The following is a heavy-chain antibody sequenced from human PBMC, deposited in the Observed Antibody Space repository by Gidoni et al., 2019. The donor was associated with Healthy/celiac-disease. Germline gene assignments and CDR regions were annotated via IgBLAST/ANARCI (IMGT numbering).Heavy chain of an antibody. D-gene: IGHD2-21*02. CDR3: ARAVVTAIGSEANWFDP. J-gene: IGHJ5*02. Sequence: QVQLVQSGAEVKKPGASVKVSCKASGYTFTGYYMHWVRQAPGQGLEWMGWINPNSGGTNYAQKFQGRVTMTRDTSISTAYMELSRLRSDDTAVYYCARAVVTAIGSEANWFDPWGQGTLVTVSS. V-gene: IGHV1-2*02. CDR1: GYTFTGYY. CDR2: INPNSGGT.